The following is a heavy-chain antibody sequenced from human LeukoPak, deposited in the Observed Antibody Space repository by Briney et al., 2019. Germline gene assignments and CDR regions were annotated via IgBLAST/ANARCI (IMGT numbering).Heavy chain of an antibody. CDR1: GFTFSNYG. Sequence: PGGSLRLSCAASGFTFSNYGMFWVRQAPGKGLDWVSFIRFDGGHKYYADSVKGRFTISRDNSKNTLYLQMNSLRAEDTAVYYCAKASGYYREIDYWGQGTLVTVSS. CDR2: IRFDGGHK. CDR3: AKASGYYREIDY. D-gene: IGHD3-22*01. V-gene: IGHV3-30*02. J-gene: IGHJ4*02.